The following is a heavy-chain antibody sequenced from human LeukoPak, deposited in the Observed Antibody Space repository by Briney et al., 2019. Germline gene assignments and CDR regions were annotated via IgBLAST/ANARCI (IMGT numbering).Heavy chain of an antibody. V-gene: IGHV1-2*02. CDR3: ARTHSSSWSNY. D-gene: IGHD6-13*01. CDR2: INPNSGGT. Sequence: ASVKASCRASGYTFTGYYMHWVRQAPGQGLEWMGWINPNSGGTNYAQKFQGRVTMTRDTTISTAYMELSRLRSDDTAVYYCARTHSSSWSNYWGQGTLVTVSS. CDR1: GYTFTGYY. J-gene: IGHJ4*02.